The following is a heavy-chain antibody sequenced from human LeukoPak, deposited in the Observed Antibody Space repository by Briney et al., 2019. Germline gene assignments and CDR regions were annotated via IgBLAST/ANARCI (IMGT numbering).Heavy chain of an antibody. D-gene: IGHD3-22*01. J-gene: IGHJ6*03. Sequence: SETLSLTCTVSGGSINYYYWSWIRQPPGKGLEYIGYIYSSGSTNYNPSLKSRVTMSVDTSKNQFSLKLRSVTAADTAVYYCARDSRYSDTSGYYYSHYYMDVWGEGATVTVSS. CDR3: ARDSRYSDTSGYYYSHYYMDV. V-gene: IGHV4-59*01. CDR1: GGSINYYY. CDR2: IYSSGST.